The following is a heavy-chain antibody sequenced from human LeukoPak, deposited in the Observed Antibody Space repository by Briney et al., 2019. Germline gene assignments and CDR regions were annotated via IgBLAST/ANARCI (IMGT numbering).Heavy chain of an antibody. CDR3: GRYTFSSGFLY. CDR2: INSDGSST. J-gene: IGHJ4*02. CDR1: GFTFSSYW. D-gene: IGHD6-19*01. Sequence: GGSLRLSCAASGFTFSSYWMHWVRQAPGKGLVWVSRINSDGSSTSYADSVKGRFTISRDNAKNTLFLQMNSLRAEDTAVYYCGRYTFSSGFLYWGQGTLVTVSS. V-gene: IGHV3-74*01.